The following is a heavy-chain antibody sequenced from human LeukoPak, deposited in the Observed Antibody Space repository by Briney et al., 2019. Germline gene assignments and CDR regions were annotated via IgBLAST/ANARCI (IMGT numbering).Heavy chain of an antibody. V-gene: IGHV4-34*01. Sequence: SETLSLTCAVYGWAFNDHYWNWIRQPPGKGLEWIGEINARGDTNFNPSLKSRVTISVDTSKNQFSLTLRSMIAADTAVYYCARGQVPAARGYNWFDPWGQGTLVTVSS. CDR3: ARGQVPAARGYNWFDP. CDR2: INARGDT. J-gene: IGHJ5*02. D-gene: IGHD2-2*01. CDR1: GWAFNDHY.